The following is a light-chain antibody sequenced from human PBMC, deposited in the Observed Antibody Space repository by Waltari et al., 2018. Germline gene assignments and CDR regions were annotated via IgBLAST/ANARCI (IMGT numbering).Light chain of an antibody. CDR2: DAS. Sequence: AIQLTQSPSSLSASVVDRVTITCRASQGVNSALAWYQQKPGKAPKLLIYDASSLESGVPSRFSGSGYGTDFTLTISSLQPEDFATYYCQQFKSFLITFGQGTRLEIK. V-gene: IGKV1-13*02. J-gene: IGKJ5*01. CDR3: QQFKSFLIT. CDR1: QGVNSA.